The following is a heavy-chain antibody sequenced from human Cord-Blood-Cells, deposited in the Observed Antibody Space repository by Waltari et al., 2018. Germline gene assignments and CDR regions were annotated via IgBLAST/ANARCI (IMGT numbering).Heavy chain of an antibody. CDR1: GFTFSSYA. Sequence: QVQLVESGGGVVQPGRSLRLSCAAYGFTFSSYAMHWVRQAPGTGLDGVAFISYDGSNKYYADSVKGRFTISRDNSKNTLYLQMNSLRAEDTAVYYCARESGDAFDIWGQGTMVTVSS. J-gene: IGHJ3*02. D-gene: IGHD7-27*01. V-gene: IGHV3-30*04. CDR2: ISYDGSNK. CDR3: ARESGDAFDI.